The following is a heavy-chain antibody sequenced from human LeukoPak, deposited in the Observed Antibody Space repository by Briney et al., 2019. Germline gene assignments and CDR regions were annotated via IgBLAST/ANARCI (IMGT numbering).Heavy chain of an antibody. V-gene: IGHV3-23*01. Sequence: QPGGSLRLLCAASGFTFSSYAVIWLREAPGKGLEWVSAISGSGDSTYYADSVKRLFNISRDNSKNTVYLQMNSLRAEDTAVYYCAKDHDGLWFGELRKYYFDYWGQGTLVTVSS. D-gene: IGHD3-10*01. J-gene: IGHJ4*02. CDR2: ISGSGDST. CDR3: AKDHDGLWFGELRKYYFDY. CDR1: GFTFSSYA.